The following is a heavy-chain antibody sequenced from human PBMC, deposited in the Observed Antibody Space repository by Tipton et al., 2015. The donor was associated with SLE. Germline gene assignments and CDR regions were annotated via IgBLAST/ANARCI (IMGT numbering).Heavy chain of an antibody. J-gene: IGHJ4*02. CDR3: ARFASGIHDYGDYVEPGAAY. Sequence: QVQLVQSGAEVKKPGSSVKVSCKASGGTFSSYAISWVRQAPGQGLEWMGGIIPIFGTANYAQKFQGRVTITADESTSTAYMELSSLRSEDTAVYYCARFASGIHDYGDYVEPGAAYWGQGTLVTVSS. CDR2: IIPIFGTA. D-gene: IGHD4-17*01. V-gene: IGHV1-69*01. CDR1: GGTFSSYA.